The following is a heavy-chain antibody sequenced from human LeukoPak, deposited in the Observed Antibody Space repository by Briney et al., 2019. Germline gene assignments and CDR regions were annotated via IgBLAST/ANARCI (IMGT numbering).Heavy chain of an antibody. D-gene: IGHD3-22*01. CDR1: GGTFSSYA. J-gene: IGHJ4*02. Sequence: ASVKVSCKASGGTFSSYAISWVRQAPGQGLEWMGRIIAIFGIANYAQKFQGRVTITADKSTSTAYMELSSLRSEDTAVYYCARLDSSGEGVDYWGQGTLVTVSS. CDR2: IIAIFGIA. V-gene: IGHV1-69*04. CDR3: ARLDSSGEGVDY.